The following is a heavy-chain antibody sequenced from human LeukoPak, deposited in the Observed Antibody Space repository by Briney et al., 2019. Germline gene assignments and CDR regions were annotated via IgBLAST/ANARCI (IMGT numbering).Heavy chain of an antibody. V-gene: IGHV4-59*01. CDR3: ARDLEWHDAFDI. CDR2: IYYSGST. CDR1: GGSIGSYY. D-gene: IGHD3-3*01. J-gene: IGHJ3*02. Sequence: SETLSLTCTVSGGSIGSYYWSWIRQPPGKGLEWIGYIYYSGSTNHNPSLKSRVTISVDTSKNQFSLKLSSVTAADTAVYYCARDLEWHDAFDIWGQGTMVTVSS.